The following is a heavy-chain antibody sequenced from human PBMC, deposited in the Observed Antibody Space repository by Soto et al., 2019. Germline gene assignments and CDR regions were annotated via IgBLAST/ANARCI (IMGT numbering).Heavy chain of an antibody. CDR2: ISSSSSYI. D-gene: IGHD6-13*01. V-gene: IGHV3-21*01. CDR1: VFTFSSYS. CDR3: ARDPNPSSWWWTGRFDP. J-gene: IGHJ5*02. Sequence: VSLRLSCAASVFTFSSYSMNWVRRAPGKGLEWVSSISSSSSYIYYADSVKGRFTISRDNAKNSLYLQMNSLRAEDTAVYYCARDPNPSSWWWTGRFDPWGQGTLVTVSS.